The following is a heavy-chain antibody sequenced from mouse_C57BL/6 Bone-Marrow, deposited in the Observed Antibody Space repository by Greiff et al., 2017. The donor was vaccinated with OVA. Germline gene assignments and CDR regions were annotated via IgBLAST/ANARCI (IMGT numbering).Heavy chain of an antibody. D-gene: IGHD1-1*01. V-gene: IGHV5-9*01. CDR1: GFTFSSYT. J-gene: IGHJ1*03. CDR3: ARTTVVEGYFDV. CDR2: ISGGGGNT. Sequence: EVKLVESGGGLVKPGGSLKLSCAASGFTFSSYTMSWVRQTPEKRLEWVATISGGGGNTYYPDSVKGRFTISRDNAKNTLYLQMSSLRSEDTALYYCARTTVVEGYFDVWGTGTTVTVSS.